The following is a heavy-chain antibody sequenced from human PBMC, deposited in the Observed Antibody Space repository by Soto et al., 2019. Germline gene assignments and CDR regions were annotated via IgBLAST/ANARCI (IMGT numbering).Heavy chain of an antibody. CDR1: GASMNSYH. CDR3: ARDQGVTAAGITWFDP. J-gene: IGHJ5*02. Sequence: SETLSLTCTVSGASMNSYHWSWIRQPAGKGLEWIGHIHSSGSTNYNPSLKSRVTMSVDTSKNQFSLRLMSLTAADTAVYYCARDQGVTAAGITWFDPWGQGSLVTVSS. CDR2: IHSSGST. V-gene: IGHV4-4*07. D-gene: IGHD6-13*01.